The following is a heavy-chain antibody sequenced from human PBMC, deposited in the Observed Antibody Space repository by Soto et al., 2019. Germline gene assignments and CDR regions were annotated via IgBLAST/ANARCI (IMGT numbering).Heavy chain of an antibody. Sequence: GXSXKVSFKASGGTXTSYAIGLVRRAPGQGLEWMGGIIPIFGTANYAQKFQGRVTITADGSTSTAYMELSSLRSEDTAVYYCARGLVPAAIRIYYGMDVWGQGTTGTVSS. V-gene: IGHV1-69*13. J-gene: IGHJ6*02. D-gene: IGHD2-2*01. CDR1: GGTXTSYA. CDR3: ARGLVPAAIRIYYGMDV. CDR2: IIPIFGTA.